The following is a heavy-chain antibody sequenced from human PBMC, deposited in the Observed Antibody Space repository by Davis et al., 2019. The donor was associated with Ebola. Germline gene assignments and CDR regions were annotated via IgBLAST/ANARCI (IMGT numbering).Heavy chain of an antibody. J-gene: IGHJ4*02. CDR2: MNPNSGNT. V-gene: IGHV1-8*01. CDR3: ARTTGYSSGWYPYVGIIDY. D-gene: IGHD6-19*01. CDR1: GYTFTSYD. Sequence: ASVKVSCKASGYTFTSYDINWVRQATGQGLEWMGWMNPNSGNTGYAQKFQGRVTMTRNTSISTAYMELGSLRSEDTAVYYCARTTGYSSGWYPYVGIIDYWGQGTLVTVSS.